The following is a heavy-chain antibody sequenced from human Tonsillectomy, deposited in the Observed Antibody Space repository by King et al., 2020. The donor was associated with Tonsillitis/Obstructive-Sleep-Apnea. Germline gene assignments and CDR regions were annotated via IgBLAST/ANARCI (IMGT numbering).Heavy chain of an antibody. V-gene: IGHV4-34*01. D-gene: IGHD3-9*01. CDR3: ARGPTYYDSLTGAFDI. CDR2: INHSGST. Sequence: VQLPQWGAGLLKPSETLSLTCAVYGGSFSGYYWSWIRQPPGKGLEWIGEINHSGSTNYNPALRSRVTISVDTSKNQFSLKLSSVTAADTAVYYWARGPTYYDSLTGAFDIWGQGTMVTVSS. CDR1: GGSFSGYY. J-gene: IGHJ3*02.